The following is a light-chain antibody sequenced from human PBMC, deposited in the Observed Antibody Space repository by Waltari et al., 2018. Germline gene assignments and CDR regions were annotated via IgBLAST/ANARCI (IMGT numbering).Light chain of an antibody. CDR3: QQYGSSPET. J-gene: IGKJ1*01. V-gene: IGKV3-20*01. Sequence: IVLTQSPGTLSLSPGERATISCRASQSVISYLAWYQQKPGQAPRLLIYGASSRATGIPDRFSGSGSGTDFTLTISRLEPEDFAVYYCQQYGSSPETFGQGTKVEI. CDR1: QSVISY. CDR2: GAS.